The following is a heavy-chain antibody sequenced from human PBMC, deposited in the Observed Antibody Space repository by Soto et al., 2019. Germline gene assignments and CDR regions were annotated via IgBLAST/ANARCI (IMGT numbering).Heavy chain of an antibody. V-gene: IGHV3-48*04. Sequence: GGSLRLSCAASGFTFSSYSMNWVRQAPGKGLEWVSYISSSSSTIYYADSVKGRFTISRDNAKNSLYLQMNSLRAEDAAVFYCAGKRIFSRYYMDVWGKGTTVTVSS. J-gene: IGHJ6*03. CDR3: AGKRIFSRYYMDV. CDR2: ISSSSSTI. D-gene: IGHD2-15*01. CDR1: GFTFSSYS.